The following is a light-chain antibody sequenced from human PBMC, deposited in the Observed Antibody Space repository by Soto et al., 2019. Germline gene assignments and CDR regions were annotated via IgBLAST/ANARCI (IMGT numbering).Light chain of an antibody. CDR3: AAWDDSLSSYV. J-gene: IGLJ1*01. CDR2: RNN. CDR1: NSHIGSNY. V-gene: IGLV1-47*01. Sequence: QSVLTQPPSASWAPGQRVTISFSGSNSHIGSNYVYWYQQFPGTAPKLLIYRNNQRPSGVPDRFSGSRSGTSASLAISGLRPEDEADYYCAAWDDSLSSYVFGTGTKVTVL.